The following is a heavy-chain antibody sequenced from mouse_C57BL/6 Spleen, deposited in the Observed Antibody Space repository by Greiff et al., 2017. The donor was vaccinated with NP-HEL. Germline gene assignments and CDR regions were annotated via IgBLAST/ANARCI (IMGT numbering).Heavy chain of an antibody. V-gene: IGHV5-4*01. CDR2: ISDGGSYT. J-gene: IGHJ2*01. Sequence: EVQVVESGGGLVKPGGSLKLSCAASGFTFSSYAMSWVRQTPEKRLEWVATISDGGSYTYYPDNVKGRFTISRDNAKNNLYLQRSHLKSEETAMYDCARDPITTVVATDYFDYWGQGTTLTVSS. CDR1: GFTFSSYA. D-gene: IGHD1-1*01. CDR3: ARDPITTVVATDYFDY.